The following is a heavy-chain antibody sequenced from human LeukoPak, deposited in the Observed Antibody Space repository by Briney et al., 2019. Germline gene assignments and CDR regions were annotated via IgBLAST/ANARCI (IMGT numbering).Heavy chain of an antibody. CDR2: INHSGST. CDR1: GGSFSGYY. D-gene: IGHD3-22*01. J-gene: IGHJ3*02. CDR3: ARRSYYYDSSGPDAFDI. V-gene: IGHV4-34*01. Sequence: SETLSLTCAVYGGSFSGYYWSWIRQPPGKGLEWIGEINHSGSTNYNPSLKSRVTISVDTSKNQFSLKLSSVTAADTAVYYCARRSYYYDSSGPDAFDIWGQGTMVTVSS.